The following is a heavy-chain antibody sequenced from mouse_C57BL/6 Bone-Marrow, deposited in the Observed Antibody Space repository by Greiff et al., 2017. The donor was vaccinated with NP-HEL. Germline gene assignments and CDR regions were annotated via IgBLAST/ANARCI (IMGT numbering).Heavy chain of an antibody. V-gene: IGHV5-15*01. CDR1: GFTFSDYG. D-gene: IGHD2-3*01. J-gene: IGHJ1*03. CDR3: ARRYDGFDWYFDV. Sequence: EVKLVESGGGLVQPGGSLKLSCAASGFTFSDYGMAWVRQAPRKGPEWVAFISNLAYSIYYADTVTGRFTISRENAKNTLYLEMSSLRSEDTAMYYCARRYDGFDWYFDVWGTGTTVTVSS. CDR2: ISNLAYSI.